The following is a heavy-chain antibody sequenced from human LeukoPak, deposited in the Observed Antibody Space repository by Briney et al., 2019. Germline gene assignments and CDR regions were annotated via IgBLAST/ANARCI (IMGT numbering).Heavy chain of an antibody. CDR2: IYYSGST. CDR1: GGSISSYY. V-gene: IGHV4-59*01. Sequence: SETLSLTCTVSGGSISSYYWSWIRQPPGKGLEWIGYIYYSGSTNYNPSLKSRATISVDTSKNQFSLKLSSVTAADTAVYYCARMVGIGAFDIWGQGTMVTVSS. J-gene: IGHJ3*02. D-gene: IGHD2-21*01. CDR3: ARMVGIGAFDI.